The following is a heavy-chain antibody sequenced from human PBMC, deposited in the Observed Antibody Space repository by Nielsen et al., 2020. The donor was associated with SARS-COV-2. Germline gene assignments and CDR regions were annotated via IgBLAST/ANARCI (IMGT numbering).Heavy chain of an antibody. J-gene: IGHJ6*02. CDR1: GFTFSSYA. D-gene: IGHD3-9*01. CDR2: ISYDGSNK. Sequence: GGSLRLSCAASGFTFSSYAMHWVRQAPGKGLEWVAVISYDGSNKYYADSVKGRFTISRDNSKNTLYLQMNSLRAEDTAVYYCARDYDIHSGAYYYYGMDVWGQGTTVTVSS. CDR3: ARDYDIHSGAYYYYGMDV. V-gene: IGHV3-30-3*01.